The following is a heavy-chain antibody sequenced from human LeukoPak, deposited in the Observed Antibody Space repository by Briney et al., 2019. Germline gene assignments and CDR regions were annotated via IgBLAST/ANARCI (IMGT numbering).Heavy chain of an antibody. CDR1: GITFSSDA. CDR2: INGDGRAT. CDR3: VHGAPFAN. V-gene: IGHV3-74*01. D-gene: IGHD3-10*01. J-gene: IGHJ4*01. Sequence: GGSLRLSCGASGITFSSDAMHWVRQAPGKGLQWVSRINGDGRATAYADSVKGRFVISRDNAKNMLYLQLNTLRPEDTAVYYCVHGAPFANWGHGTRVIVSS.